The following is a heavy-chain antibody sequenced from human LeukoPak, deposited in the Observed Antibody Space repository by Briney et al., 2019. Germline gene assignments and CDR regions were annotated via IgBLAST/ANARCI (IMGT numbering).Heavy chain of an antibody. CDR1: GFTFSSYA. D-gene: IGHD2-15*01. CDR2: ISSSGSTM. Sequence: GGSLRLSCAASGFTFSSYAMNWVRQTPGKGLEWLSYISSSGSTMYYADSVKGRFTISRDNAKNSLYLQMNSLRAEDTAVYYCAKEGIGYCSGGTCYAQGYFDYWGQGTLVTVSS. J-gene: IGHJ4*02. CDR3: AKEGIGYCSGGTCYAQGYFDY. V-gene: IGHV3-48*03.